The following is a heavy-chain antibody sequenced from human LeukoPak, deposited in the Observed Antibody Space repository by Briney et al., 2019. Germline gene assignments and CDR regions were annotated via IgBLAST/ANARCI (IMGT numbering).Heavy chain of an antibody. J-gene: IGHJ3*02. D-gene: IGHD1-14*01. CDR3: AREPVEDAFDI. Sequence: SETLSLTCTVSGGYISSYYWSWIRQPPGKGLEWIGYIYYSGSTNYNPSLKSRVTISVDTSKNQFSLKLSSVTAADTAVYYCAREPVEDAFDIWGQGTMVTVCS. CDR2: IYYSGST. V-gene: IGHV4-59*01. CDR1: GGYISSYY.